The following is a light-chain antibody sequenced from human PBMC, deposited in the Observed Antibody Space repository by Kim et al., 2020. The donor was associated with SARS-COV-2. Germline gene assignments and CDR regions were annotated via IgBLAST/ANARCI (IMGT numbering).Light chain of an antibody. J-gene: IGLJ2*01. V-gene: IGLV3-9*01. CDR1: NIGSKN. CDR2: RDS. Sequence: SYELTQPLSVSVALGQTARITCGGNNIGSKNVHWYQQKPGQAPVLVIYRDSNRPSGIPERFSGSNSWNTATLTISRAQAGDEADYYCQVWDSSTVVFGGGTQLTVL. CDR3: QVWDSSTVV.